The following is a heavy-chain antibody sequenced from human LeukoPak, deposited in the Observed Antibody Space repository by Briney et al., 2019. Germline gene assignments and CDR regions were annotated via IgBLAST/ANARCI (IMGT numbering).Heavy chain of an antibody. J-gene: IGHJ4*02. Sequence: PGGSLRLSCAASGFTFSSYAMHWVRQAPGKGLEYVSAISSNGHSTYYANSVKGTFTISRDNSKNTLYLQMGSLRAEDRALYYCARVDGYSYGPIDYWGEGDLGTVSS. CDR1: GFTFSSYA. D-gene: IGHD5-18*01. CDR2: ISSNGHST. V-gene: IGHV3-64*01. CDR3: ARVDGYSYGPIDY.